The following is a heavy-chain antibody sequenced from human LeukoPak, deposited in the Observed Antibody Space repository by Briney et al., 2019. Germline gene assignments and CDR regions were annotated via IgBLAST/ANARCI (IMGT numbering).Heavy chain of an antibody. CDR3: AARLPDGYPLE. CDR1: GCSISSGGYY. D-gene: IGHD5-24*01. CDR2: IYYSGST. V-gene: IGHV4-31*03. Sequence: SETLSLTCTVSGCSISSGGYYWSWIRQHPGKGLEWIAYIYYSGSTYYNPSLKSRVTISVDTSKNQFSLKLSSVTAADTAVYLCAARLPDGYPLEWGQGTLVTVSS. J-gene: IGHJ4*02.